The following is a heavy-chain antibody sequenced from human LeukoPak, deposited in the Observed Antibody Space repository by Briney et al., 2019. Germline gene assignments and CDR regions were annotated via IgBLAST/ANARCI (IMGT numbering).Heavy chain of an antibody. D-gene: IGHD5-18*01. Sequence: GGSLRLSCAVSGFTFSSYAMSWVRQAPGKGLEWVSGISGSGGTTYYADSVKGRFTISRDNSKKTLYLQMHRLRAEDTAVYYCARALSAMVADNWGQGTLVTVSS. CDR3: ARALSAMVADN. J-gene: IGHJ4*02. CDR1: GFTFSSYA. V-gene: IGHV3-23*01. CDR2: ISGSGGTT.